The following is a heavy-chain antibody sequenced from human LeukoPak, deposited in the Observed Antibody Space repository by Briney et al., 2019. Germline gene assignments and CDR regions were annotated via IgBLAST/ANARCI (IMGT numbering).Heavy chain of an antibody. CDR1: GFTVSSNY. V-gene: IGHV3-53*01. CDR2: IYSGGST. D-gene: IGHD6-13*01. J-gene: IGHJ4*02. CDR3: ARGRGSSWFFDY. Sequence: GGSVRLSCAASGFTVSSNYMSWVRQAPGKGLEWVSVIYSGGSTYYADSVKGRFTISRDNSKNTLYLQMNSLRAEDTALYYCARGRGSSWFFDYWGQGTLVTVSS.